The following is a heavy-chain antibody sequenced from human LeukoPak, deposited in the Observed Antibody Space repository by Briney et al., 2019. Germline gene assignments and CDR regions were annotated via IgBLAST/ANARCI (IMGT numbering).Heavy chain of an antibody. Sequence: HSGGSLRLSCAASGFTFSSYWMHWVRQGPGKGLVWVSRINSDGSSASYADSVKGRFTISRDNAKNTLYLQMNSLRAEDTTVYYCARVGPSGIAVAGTQYFQHWGQGTLVTVSS. CDR1: GFTFSSYW. CDR2: INSDGSSA. D-gene: IGHD6-19*01. CDR3: ARVGPSGIAVAGTQYFQH. V-gene: IGHV3-74*01. J-gene: IGHJ1*01.